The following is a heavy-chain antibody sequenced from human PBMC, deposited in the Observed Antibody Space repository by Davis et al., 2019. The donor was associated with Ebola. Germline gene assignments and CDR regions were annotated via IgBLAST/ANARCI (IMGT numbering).Heavy chain of an antibody. CDR1: GFTFSSYG. D-gene: IGHD1-26*01. J-gene: IGHJ4*02. CDR3: AKAGGIVGATSDY. CDR2: IWYDGSNK. Sequence: GESLKISCAASGFTFSSYGMHWVRQAPGKGLEWVAVIWYDGSNKYYADSVKGRFTISRDNSKNTLYLQMNSLRAEDTAVYYCAKAGGIVGATSDYWGQGTLVTVSS. V-gene: IGHV3-33*06.